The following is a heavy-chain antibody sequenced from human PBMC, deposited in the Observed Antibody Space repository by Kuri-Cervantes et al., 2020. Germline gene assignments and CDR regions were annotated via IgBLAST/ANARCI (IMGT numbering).Heavy chain of an antibody. CDR3: ARDGRYCSGGNCYSGFDY. V-gene: IGHV3-69-1*02. Sequence: GGSLRLSCAASGFTFSDYCMNWVRQAPGKGLEWVSSISSSSTIYYADSVKGRFTISRDNAKNSLYLQMNSLRAEDTAVYYCARDGRYCSGGNCYSGFDYWGQGTLVTVSS. J-gene: IGHJ4*02. CDR1: GFTFSDYC. CDR2: ISSSSTI. D-gene: IGHD2-15*01.